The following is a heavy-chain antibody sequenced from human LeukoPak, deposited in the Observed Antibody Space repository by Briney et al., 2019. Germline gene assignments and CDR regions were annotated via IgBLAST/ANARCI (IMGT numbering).Heavy chain of an antibody. CDR3: ARDSERASSGWYMAWIQED. Sequence: ASVKVSCKASGYTFTSYGISWVRQAPGQGLEWMGWISAYNGNTNYAQKLQGRVTMTTDTSTSTAYMELRSLTSDDTAVYYCARDSERASSGWYMAWIQEDWGQGTLVTVSS. D-gene: IGHD6-19*01. CDR2: ISAYNGNT. J-gene: IGHJ4*02. CDR1: GYTFTSYG. V-gene: IGHV1-18*01.